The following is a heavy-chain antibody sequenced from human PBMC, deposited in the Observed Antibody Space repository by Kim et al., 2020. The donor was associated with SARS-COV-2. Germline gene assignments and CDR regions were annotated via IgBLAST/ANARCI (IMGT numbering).Heavy chain of an antibody. CDR2: IYYSGST. Sequence: SETLSLTCTASGGSISSYYWSWIRQPPGKGLEWIGYIYYSGSTNYNPSLKSRVTISVDTSKNQFSLKLSSVTAADTAVYYCARGLNYYDSSGYYWGDYYYYGMDVWGQGTTVTVSS. D-gene: IGHD3-22*01. V-gene: IGHV4-59*13. CDR1: GGSISSYY. J-gene: IGHJ6*02. CDR3: ARGLNYYDSSGYYWGDYYYYGMDV.